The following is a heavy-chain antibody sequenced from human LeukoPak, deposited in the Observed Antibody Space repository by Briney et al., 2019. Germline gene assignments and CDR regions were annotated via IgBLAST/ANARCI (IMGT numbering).Heavy chain of an antibody. Sequence: GGSLRLSCAASGFTFSNSAMSWVRQAPGKGLEWVSTLSGSGITTYYADSVKGRFTISRDNSKNTLYLQMNSLRAEDTAVYYCARSLGYCSSTSCYYWGGIDYWGQGTLVTVSS. CDR1: GFTFSNSA. J-gene: IGHJ4*02. CDR3: ARSLGYCSSTSCYYWGGIDY. CDR2: LSGSGITT. D-gene: IGHD2-2*01. V-gene: IGHV3-23*01.